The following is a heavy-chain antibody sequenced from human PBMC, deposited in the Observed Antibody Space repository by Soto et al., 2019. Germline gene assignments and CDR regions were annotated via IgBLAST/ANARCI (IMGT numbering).Heavy chain of an antibody. D-gene: IGHD7-27*01. J-gene: IGHJ6*02. V-gene: IGHV3-30*18. CDR2: ISYDGSHK. Sequence: LRLSCAASGFTFSSYGIHWVRQAPGKGLEWVAVISYDGSHKYYADSVKGRFTISRDNSKNTLYLQMNSLRAEDTAVYYCAKDHITGDGAYGVDVWGQGTTVTVSS. CDR3: AKDHITGDGAYGVDV. CDR1: GFTFSSYG.